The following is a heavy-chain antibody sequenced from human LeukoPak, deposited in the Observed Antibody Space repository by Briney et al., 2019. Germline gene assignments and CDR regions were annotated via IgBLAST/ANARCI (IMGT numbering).Heavy chain of an antibody. CDR2: IWYDGSNK. V-gene: IGHV3-33*01. CDR3: ARGDPTVTTKQNFDY. CDR1: GFSFSNYD. Sequence: GGSLRLSCAASGFSFSNYDMHWVRQAPGKGLEWAAVIWYDGSNKYYADSVKGRFTISRDNSKNTLYLQMNSLRVEDTAVYYCARGDPTVTTKQNFDYWGQGTLVTVSS. J-gene: IGHJ4*02. D-gene: IGHD4-17*01.